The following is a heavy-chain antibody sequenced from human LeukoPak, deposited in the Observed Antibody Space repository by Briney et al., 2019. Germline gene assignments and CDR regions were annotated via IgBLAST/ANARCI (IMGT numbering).Heavy chain of an antibody. V-gene: IGHV1-46*01. Sequence: ASVKVSCKASGYTFTIYYMHWVRQAPGQGLEWMGIINSSGGSTSYAQKFQGRVTMTSDTSTSTVYMELSSLRSEDTAVYYCIVGELPRADAFDIWGQGTMVTVSS. D-gene: IGHD1-26*01. J-gene: IGHJ3*02. CDR3: IVGELPRADAFDI. CDR2: INSSGGST. CDR1: GYTFTIYY.